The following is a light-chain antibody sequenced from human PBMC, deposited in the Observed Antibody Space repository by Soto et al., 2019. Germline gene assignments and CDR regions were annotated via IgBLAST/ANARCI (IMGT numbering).Light chain of an antibody. CDR2: DAS. CDR1: QSISSW. Sequence: DIQMTQSPSTLSASVGDRVTITCRASQSISSWLAWYQQKPGKAPKLLIYDASSLESGVPSRFSGSGSGTEFSLTISSLQHDDFATYYCQQYNDYPWTFGQGTKVDIK. CDR3: QQYNDYPWT. V-gene: IGKV1-5*01. J-gene: IGKJ1*01.